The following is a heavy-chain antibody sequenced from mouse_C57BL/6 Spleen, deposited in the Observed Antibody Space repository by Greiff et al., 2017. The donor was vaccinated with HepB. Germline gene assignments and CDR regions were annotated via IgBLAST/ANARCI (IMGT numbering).Heavy chain of an antibody. J-gene: IGHJ1*03. CDR3: ARRGYGSSYRYFDV. V-gene: IGHV1-53*01. D-gene: IGHD1-1*01. Sequence: VQLQQSGTELVKPGASVKLSCKASGYTFTSYWMHWVKQRPGQGLEWIGNINPSNGGTNYNEKFKSKATLTVDKSSSTAYMQLSSLTSEDSAVYYCARRGYGSSYRYFDVWGTGTTVTVSS. CDR1: GYTFTSYW. CDR2: INPSNGGT.